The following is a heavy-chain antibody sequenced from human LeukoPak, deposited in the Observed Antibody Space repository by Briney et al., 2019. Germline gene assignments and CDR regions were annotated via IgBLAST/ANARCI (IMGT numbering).Heavy chain of an antibody. J-gene: IGHJ4*02. D-gene: IGHD6-6*01. CDR3: ATEAPSYCFDY. CDR2: ISPNSGGT. Sequence: GASVKVSCKASGYTFTTYYIHWVRQAPGQGLEWMGWISPNSGGTNYAQNFQGRVTLTRDTSITTAYMELSRLTSDDAAVYYRATEAPSYCFDYWGQGTLVTVSS. CDR1: GYTFTTYY. V-gene: IGHV1-2*02.